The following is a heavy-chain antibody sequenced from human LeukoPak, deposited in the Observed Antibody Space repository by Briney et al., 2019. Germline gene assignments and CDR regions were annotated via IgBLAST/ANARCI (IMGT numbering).Heavy chain of an antibody. CDR2: LSSSSSYI. V-gene: IGHV3-21*01. CDR1: GFTFSSYS. Sequence: VGSLRLSCAASGFTFSSYSMNWVRQAPGKGLEWVSSLSSSSSYIYYADSVKGRFTISRDNAKNSLYLQMNSLRAEDTAVYYCARRSMVRGRLDYWGQGTLVTVSS. J-gene: IGHJ4*02. D-gene: IGHD3-10*01. CDR3: ARRSMVRGRLDY.